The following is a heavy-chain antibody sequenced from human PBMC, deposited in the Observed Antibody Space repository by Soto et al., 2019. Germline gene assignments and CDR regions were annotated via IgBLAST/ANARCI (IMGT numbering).Heavy chain of an antibody. CDR3: AREVEGSYSPADF. CDR2: VSSYNGNT. J-gene: IGHJ4*02. Sequence: AASVKVSCKTSGYTFTDHGIDWLRQAPGQGLEWVGWVSSYNGNTNYAYNLKDRVIMTTDASTSTAYMELRGLRSDDTAVYYCAREVEGSYSPADFWGQGTPVTVSS. D-gene: IGHD3-10*01. V-gene: IGHV1-18*01. CDR1: GYTFTDHG.